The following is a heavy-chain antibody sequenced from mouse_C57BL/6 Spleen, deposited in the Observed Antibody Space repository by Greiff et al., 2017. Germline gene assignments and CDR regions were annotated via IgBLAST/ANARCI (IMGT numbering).Heavy chain of an antibody. V-gene: IGHV1-64*01. J-gene: IGHJ2*01. CDR2: IHPNSGST. D-gene: IGHD2-12*01. CDR3: AMIGDDDFDY. Sequence: QVQLQQPGAELVKPGASVKLFRKASGYTLTSYWMHWVKQRPGQGLEWIGMIHPNSGSTNYNEKFKSKATLTVDKSSSTTYMQLRSLTSEDAAVYYCAMIGDDDFDYWGQGTTLTVSS. CDR1: GYTLTSYW.